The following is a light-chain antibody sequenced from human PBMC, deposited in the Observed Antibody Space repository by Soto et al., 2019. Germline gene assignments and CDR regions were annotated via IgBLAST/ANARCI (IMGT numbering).Light chain of an antibody. J-gene: IGLJ1*01. V-gene: IGLV1-44*01. CDR1: SSNIGSNT. CDR2: SNN. CDR3: AAWDDSLNGYV. Sequence: QSVLTQPPSASGTPGQRVTISCSGSSSNIGSNTVNWYQQLPGTAPKLLIYSNNQRPSGVPDRFSGSKSGTSASLAISWLHSEDEADYYCAAWDDSLNGYVFGTGTKVTVL.